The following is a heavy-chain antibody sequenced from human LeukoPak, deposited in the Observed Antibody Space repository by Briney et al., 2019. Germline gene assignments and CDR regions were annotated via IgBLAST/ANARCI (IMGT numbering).Heavy chain of an antibody. CDR2: IFYVGST. D-gene: IGHD3-22*01. CDR3: ARVPYYYDSRGYYWYFDL. CDR1: GGSISGYY. Sequence: KPSETLSLTXTVSGGSISGYYWSWIRQPPGKGLEWIGYIFYVGSTNYNPSLKSRVTISVDTSKNQFSLKLSSVTAADTAVYYCARVPYYYDSRGYYWYFDLWGRGTLVTVSS. J-gene: IGHJ2*01. V-gene: IGHV4-59*01.